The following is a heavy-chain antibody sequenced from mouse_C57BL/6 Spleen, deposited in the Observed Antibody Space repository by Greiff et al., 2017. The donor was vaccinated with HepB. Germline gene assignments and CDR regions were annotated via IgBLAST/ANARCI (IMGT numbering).Heavy chain of an antibody. CDR1: GYTFTSYW. CDR3: ARKGYSNYGFAY. J-gene: IGHJ3*01. D-gene: IGHD2-5*01. Sequence: VKLQQPGAELVMPGASVKLSCKASGYTFTSYWMHWVKQRPGQGLEWIGEIDPSDSYTNYNQKFKGKSTLTVDKSSSTAYMQLSSLTSEDSAVYYCARKGYSNYGFAYWGQGTLVTVSA. CDR2: IDPSDSYT. V-gene: IGHV1-69*01.